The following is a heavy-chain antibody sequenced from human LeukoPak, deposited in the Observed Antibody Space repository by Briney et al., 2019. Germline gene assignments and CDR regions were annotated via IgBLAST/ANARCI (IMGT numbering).Heavy chain of an antibody. CDR1: GHTLTELS. V-gene: IGHV1-24*01. Sequence: ASVKVSCKVSGHTLTELSIHWVRQAPGKGLERMGGFNPEDGEAIYAQKLQGRVTMTEDTSTDIVYMALSSLRSEDTAVYYCATAMGASYALDIWGQGTKVTVSS. CDR3: ATAMGASYALDI. J-gene: IGHJ3*02. CDR2: FNPEDGEA. D-gene: IGHD1-26*01.